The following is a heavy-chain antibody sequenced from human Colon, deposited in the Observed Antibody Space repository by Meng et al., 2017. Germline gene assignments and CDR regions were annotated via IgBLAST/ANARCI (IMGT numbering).Heavy chain of an antibody. Sequence: SVKFSCKASGGTFSSYAISWVRQAPGQGLEWMGGIIPIFGTANYAQKFQGRVTITADKSTSTAYMELRSLRSEDTAGYYCASKRRAYYYDSSGYSSFDYWGQGTLVTVSS. CDR2: IIPIFGTA. CDR3: ASKRRAYYYDSSGYSSFDY. V-gene: IGHV1-69*06. CDR1: GGTFSSYA. D-gene: IGHD3-22*01. J-gene: IGHJ4*02.